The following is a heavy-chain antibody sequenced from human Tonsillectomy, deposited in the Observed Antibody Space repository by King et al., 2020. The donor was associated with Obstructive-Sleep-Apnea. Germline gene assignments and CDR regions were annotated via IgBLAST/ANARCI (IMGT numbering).Heavy chain of an antibody. Sequence: VQLVESVAEVKKPGASVKVSCKASVYTFTIYDINWVRQATGQGLEWMVWMNPNSGNTVYAQNFQGRVTMTRNTSISTAYMEVSSLRSEDTAVYYCARGRGSLPRGDYWGQGTLVTVSS. CDR1: VYTFTIYD. V-gene: IGHV1-8*01. D-gene: IGHD3-10*01. CDR3: ARGRGSLPRGDY. J-gene: IGHJ4*02. CDR2: MNPNSGNT.